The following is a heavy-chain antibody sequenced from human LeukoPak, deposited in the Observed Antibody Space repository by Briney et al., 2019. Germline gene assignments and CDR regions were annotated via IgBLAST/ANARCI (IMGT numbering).Heavy chain of an antibody. D-gene: IGHD6-19*01. CDR1: GGSISSYY. Sequence: SETLSLTCTVSGGSISSYYWSWIRQPPGKGLEWIGYIYTSGSTNYNPSLKSRVTISVDTSKNEFSLKLSSVTAADTAVYYCARDEGYSSGWYVDYWGQGTLVTVSS. CDR3: ARDEGYSSGWYVDY. CDR2: IYTSGST. V-gene: IGHV4-4*09. J-gene: IGHJ4*02.